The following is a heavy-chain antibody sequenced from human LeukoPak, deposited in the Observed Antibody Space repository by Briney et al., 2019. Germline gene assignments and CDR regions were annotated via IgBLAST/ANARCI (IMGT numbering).Heavy chain of an antibody. CDR2: INPNSGGT. Sequence: ASVKVSCKASGYTFTGYYIHWVRQAPGQGLEWMGWINPNSGGTNYAQKFQGRVTMTRDTSISTAYMELSRLRSDDTAVYYCARISYAYDYVWGSYRYSESELSDYWGQGTLVTVSS. D-gene: IGHD3-16*02. V-gene: IGHV1-2*02. CDR1: GYTFTGYY. CDR3: ARISYAYDYVWGSYRYSESELSDY. J-gene: IGHJ4*02.